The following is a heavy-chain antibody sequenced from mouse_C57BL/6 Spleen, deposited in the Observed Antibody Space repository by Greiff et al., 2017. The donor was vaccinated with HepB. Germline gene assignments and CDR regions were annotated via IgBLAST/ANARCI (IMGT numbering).Heavy chain of an antibody. CDR2: IHPNSGST. CDR1: GYTFTSYW. D-gene: IGHD2-4*01. J-gene: IGHJ2*01. Sequence: QVHVKQPGAELVKPGASVKLSCKASGYTFTSYWMHWVKQRPGQGLEWIGMIHPNSGSTNYNEKFKSKATLTVDKSSSTAYMQLSSLTSEDSAVYYCALYDYGDYWGQGTTLTVSS. V-gene: IGHV1-64*01. CDR3: ALYDYGDY.